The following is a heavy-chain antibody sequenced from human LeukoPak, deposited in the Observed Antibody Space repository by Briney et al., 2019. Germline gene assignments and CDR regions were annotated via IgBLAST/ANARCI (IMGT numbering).Heavy chain of an antibody. V-gene: IGHV1-3*01. CDR1: GYTFTSYG. Sequence: ASVTVSCKGSGYTFTSYGMHWVGQARGQRGEWMGWINAGNGNTKYSQKFQGRVTITRDTSASTAYMELSSLRSEDTAVYYCAVGIAAAGTTYYFDYWGQGTLVTVSS. CDR2: INAGNGNT. J-gene: IGHJ4*02. CDR3: AVGIAAAGTTYYFDY. D-gene: IGHD6-13*01.